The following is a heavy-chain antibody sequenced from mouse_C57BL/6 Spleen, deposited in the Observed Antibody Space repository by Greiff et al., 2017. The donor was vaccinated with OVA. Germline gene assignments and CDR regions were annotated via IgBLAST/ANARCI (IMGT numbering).Heavy chain of an antibody. D-gene: IGHD1-2*01. J-gene: IGHJ4*01. CDR2: IDPSDSYT. CDR3: ARIYPADAMDY. Sequence: QVQLQQPGAELVKPGASVKLSCKASGYTFTSYWMQWVKQRPGQGLEWIGEIDPSDSYTNYNQKFKGKATLTVDTSSSTAYMQLSSLTSEDSAVYYCARIYPADAMDYWGQGTSVTVSS. CDR1: GYTFTSYW. V-gene: IGHV1-50*01.